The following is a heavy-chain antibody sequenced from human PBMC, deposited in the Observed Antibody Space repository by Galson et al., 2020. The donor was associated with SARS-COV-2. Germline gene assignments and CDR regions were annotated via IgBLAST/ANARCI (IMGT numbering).Heavy chain of an antibody. J-gene: IGHJ4*02. CDR2: IYPGDSDT. V-gene: IGHV5-51*01. CDR3: ARQQCIAVAGTPANY. CDR1: GYSFTSYW. D-gene: IGHD6-19*01. Sequence: GESLKISCKGSGYSFTSYWIGWVRQMPGKGLEWMGIIYPGDSDTRYSPSFQGQVTISADKSISTAYLQWSSLKASDTAMYYCARQQCIAVAGTPANYWGQGTLVTVSS.